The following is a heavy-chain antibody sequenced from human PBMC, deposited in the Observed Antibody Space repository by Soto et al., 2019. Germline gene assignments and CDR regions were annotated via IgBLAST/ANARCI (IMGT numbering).Heavy chain of an antibody. CDR1: GFSVSSYY. V-gene: IGHV3-66*01. CDR3: ARDRRDGDTI. D-gene: IGHD3-3*01. J-gene: IGHJ4*02. CDR2: IYRGGDI. Sequence: EVQVVESGGGLVQPGGSLRLSCAASGFSVSSYYMSWFRQAPGKGLEWVSVIYRGGDIYYADSVQGRFTTSRDISRNSLDLQMNSLRVEDTAVYYCARDRRDGDTIWGQGAMVTVSS.